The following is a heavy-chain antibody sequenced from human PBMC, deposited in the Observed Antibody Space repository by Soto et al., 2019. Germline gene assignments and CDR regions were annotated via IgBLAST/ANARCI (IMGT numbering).Heavy chain of an antibody. D-gene: IGHD6-13*01. CDR2: MNPNSGNT. J-gene: IGHJ5*02. CDR1: GYTFTSYD. Sequence: ASVKVSCKASGYTFTSYDINWVRQATGQGLEWMGWMNPNSGNTGYAQKFQGRVTMTRNTSISTAYMELSSLRSEDTAVYYCARESSSWYWFDPWGQGTPVTVSS. CDR3: ARESSSWYWFDP. V-gene: IGHV1-8*01.